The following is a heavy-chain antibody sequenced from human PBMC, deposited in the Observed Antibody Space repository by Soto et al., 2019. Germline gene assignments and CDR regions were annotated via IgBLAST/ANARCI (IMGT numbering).Heavy chain of an antibody. Sequence: ASVKVSCKASGYTFTGYYMHWVGQPPGQGLEWMGWINPNSGGTNYAQKFQGWVTMTRNTSTSKVDMELSTLRSEYTGVYYCAREPPLQLGWDYWGQGTLVTVSS. CDR3: AREPPLQLGWDY. J-gene: IGHJ4*02. V-gene: IGHV1-2*04. D-gene: IGHD6-6*01. CDR1: GYTFTGYY. CDR2: INPNSGGT.